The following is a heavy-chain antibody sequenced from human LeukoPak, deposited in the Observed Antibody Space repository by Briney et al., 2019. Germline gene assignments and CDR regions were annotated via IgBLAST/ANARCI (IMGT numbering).Heavy chain of an antibody. D-gene: IGHD3-22*01. CDR2: IYYSGST. J-gene: IGHJ1*01. V-gene: IGHV4-61*01. CDR3: ARDGYDSSGYRYFQH. CDR1: GGSISSGSYY. Sequence: SETLSLTCTVSGGSISSGSYYWSWIRQPPGKGLEWIGYIYYSGSTNYNPSLKSRVTISVDTSKNQFSLKLSSVTAADTAVYYCARDGYDSSGYRYFQHWGQGTLVTVSS.